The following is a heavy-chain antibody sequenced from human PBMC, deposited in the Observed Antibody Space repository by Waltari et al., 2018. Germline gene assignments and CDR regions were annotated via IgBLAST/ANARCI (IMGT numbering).Heavy chain of an antibody. V-gene: IGHV3-30*02. J-gene: IGHJ4*02. CDR3: AKVRLVVDY. Sequence: QVQLVASGGGVVQPGGSLRLSCAASGFTLSTHGLHWVRQPPGKGLEWVAFIRYDGSNKYYADSVKGRFTISRDNSKNTLYLQMNSLRAEDTAVYYCAKVRLVVDYWGQGTLVTVSS. CDR2: IRYDGSNK. D-gene: IGHD3-9*01. CDR1: GFTLSTHG.